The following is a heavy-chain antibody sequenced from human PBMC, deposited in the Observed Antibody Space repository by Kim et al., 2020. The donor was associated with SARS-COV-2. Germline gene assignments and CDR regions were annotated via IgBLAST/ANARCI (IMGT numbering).Heavy chain of an antibody. Sequence: SETLSLTCTVSGGSISSGGYYWSWIRQHPGKGLEWIGYIYYSGSTYYNPSLKSRVTISVDTSKNQFSLKLSSVTAADTAVYYCARAGIAAAGQLNWFDPWGQGTLVTVSS. D-gene: IGHD6-13*01. CDR2: IYYSGST. CDR3: ARAGIAAAGQLNWFDP. J-gene: IGHJ5*02. CDR1: GGSISSGGYY. V-gene: IGHV4-31*03.